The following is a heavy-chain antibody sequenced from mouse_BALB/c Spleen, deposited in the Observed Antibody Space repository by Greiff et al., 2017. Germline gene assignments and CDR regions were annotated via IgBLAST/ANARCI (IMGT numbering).Heavy chain of an antibody. J-gene: IGHJ1*01. D-gene: IGHD2-4*01. V-gene: IGHV1-87*01. CDR3: ARSYYDYDGGLDV. CDR2: IYPGDGDT. Sequence: QVQLQQSGAELARPGASVKLSCKASGYTFTSYWMQWVKQRPGQGLEWIGAIYPGDGDTRYTQKFKGKATLTADKSSSTAYMQLSSLASEDSAVYYCARSYYDYDGGLDVWGAGTTVTVSS. CDR1: GYTFTSYW.